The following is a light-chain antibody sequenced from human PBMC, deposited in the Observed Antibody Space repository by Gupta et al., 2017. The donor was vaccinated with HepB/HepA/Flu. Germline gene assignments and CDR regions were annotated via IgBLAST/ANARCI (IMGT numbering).Light chain of an antibody. Sequence: SYKLTQAPSLSVSPGQTARITCSGETLPRQYAYWYQQKPGQAPVVMIYKDTERPSGIPERFSGSTSGTTVTLTITGVQAEDEADYYCQSADSTGNYRVFGGGTKLTVL. J-gene: IGLJ3*02. V-gene: IGLV3-25*03. CDR2: KDT. CDR3: QSADSTGNYRV. CDR1: TLPRQY.